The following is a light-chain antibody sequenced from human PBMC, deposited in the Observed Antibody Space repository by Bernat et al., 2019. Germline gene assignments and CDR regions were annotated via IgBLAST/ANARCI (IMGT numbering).Light chain of an antibody. V-gene: IGLV2-18*02. CDR3: CSFTTTTTWV. CDR2: EVN. CDR1: SSDVGSYNR. J-gene: IGLJ3*02. Sequence: QSALTQPPSVSGSPGQPVTISCTGTSSDVGSYNRVSWYQQPPGTAPKLMIYEVNNRPSGVPDRFSGSKSGNTASLTISGLQAEDEADYYCCSFTTTTTWVFGGGTKLTVL.